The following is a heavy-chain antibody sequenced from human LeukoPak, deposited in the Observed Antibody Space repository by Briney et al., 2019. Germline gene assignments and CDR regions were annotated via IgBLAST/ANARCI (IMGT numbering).Heavy chain of an antibody. Sequence: GGSLRLSCAASGFTFSNFAMSWVRQAPGKGLEWVSVISGSGGSSYYADSVKGRFTISRDNSKNTLYLQMNSLRAEDTAVYYCAKDRIIGDYGHRGYYFDYWGQGTLVTVSS. J-gene: IGHJ4*02. CDR3: AKDRIIGDYGHRGYYFDY. V-gene: IGHV3-23*01. CDR2: ISGSGGSS. D-gene: IGHD4-17*01. CDR1: GFTFSNFA.